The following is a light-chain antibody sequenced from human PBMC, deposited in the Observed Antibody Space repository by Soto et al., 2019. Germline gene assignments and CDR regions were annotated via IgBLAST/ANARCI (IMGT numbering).Light chain of an antibody. Sequence: DIVMTQTPLSLSVTPGEPASISCRSSQSLLHSDGKTYLYWYLQRPGQPPQLLIYDVSNRFSGVPDRFSGSGSGTDFTPKISRVEAEDVGVYYCMQRTHVPITFGQGTRLEIK. CDR3: MQRTHVPIT. CDR1: QSLLHSDGKTY. J-gene: IGKJ5*01. CDR2: DVS. V-gene: IGKV2D-29*01.